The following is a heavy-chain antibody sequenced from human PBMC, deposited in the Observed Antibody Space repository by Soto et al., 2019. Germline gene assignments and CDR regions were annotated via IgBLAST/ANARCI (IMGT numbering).Heavy chain of an antibody. Sequence: ASVKVSCKVSGYTLTELSMHWVRQAPGKGLEWMGGFDPEDGETIYAQKFQGRVTMTGDTSTDTAYMELSSLRSEDTAVYYCATDDSSGYPPTAIYCGQGTMVTVYS. D-gene: IGHD3-22*01. CDR1: GYTLTELS. CDR3: ATDDSSGYPPTAIY. J-gene: IGHJ4*02. CDR2: FDPEDGET. V-gene: IGHV1-24*01.